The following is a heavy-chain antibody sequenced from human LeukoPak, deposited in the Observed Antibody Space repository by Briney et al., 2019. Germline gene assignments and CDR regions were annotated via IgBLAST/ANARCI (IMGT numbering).Heavy chain of an antibody. D-gene: IGHD3-22*01. V-gene: IGHV3-21*01. CDR2: ISSSSSYI. Sequence: PGGSLRLSCAASGFTFSSDSMNWVRQAPGKGLEWVSSISSSSSYIYYADSVKGRFTISRDNAKNSLYLQMNSLRAEDTAVYYCAREDYYDSSGYYYGGPYFDYWGQGTLVTVSS. J-gene: IGHJ4*02. CDR1: GFTFSSDS. CDR3: AREDYYDSSGYYYGGPYFDY.